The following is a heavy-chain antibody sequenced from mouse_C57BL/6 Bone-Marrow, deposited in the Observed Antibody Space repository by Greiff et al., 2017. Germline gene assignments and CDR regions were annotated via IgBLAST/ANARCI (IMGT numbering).Heavy chain of an antibody. CDR3: ARDEYARVAY. CDR1: GYTFTSYW. CDR2: IDPSDSYT. D-gene: IGHD5-1*01. J-gene: IGHJ3*01. Sequence: VQLQQPGAELVKPGASVKLSCKASGYTFTSYWMQWVKQRPGQGLEWIGEIDPSDSYTNYNKKFKGKATLTVDTSSSTAYMQLSSLTSGDAAVYYYARDEYARVAYWGQGTLVTVSA. V-gene: IGHV1-50*01.